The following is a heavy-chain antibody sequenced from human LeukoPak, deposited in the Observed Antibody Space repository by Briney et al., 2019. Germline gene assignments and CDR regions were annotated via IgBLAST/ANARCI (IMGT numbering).Heavy chain of an antibody. Sequence: PGGSLRLSCAASGFTFSSYGMHWVRQAPGKGLEWVAFIRYDGSNKYYADSVKGRFTISRDNAKNSLYLQMNSLRAEDTAVYYCASRPRDFRPLDYWGQGTLVTVSS. V-gene: IGHV3-30*02. CDR3: ASRPRDFRPLDY. J-gene: IGHJ4*02. D-gene: IGHD2-21*02. CDR1: GFTFSSYG. CDR2: IRYDGSNK.